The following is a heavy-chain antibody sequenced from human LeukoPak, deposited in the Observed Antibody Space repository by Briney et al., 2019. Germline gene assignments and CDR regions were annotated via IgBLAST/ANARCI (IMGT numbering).Heavy chain of an antibody. CDR1: GFTFSSYA. CDR2: ISGSGGST. V-gene: IGHV3-23*01. J-gene: IGHJ4*02. D-gene: IGHD2-21*01. CDR3: AKAPVTSCRGAYCYPFDS. Sequence: GGSLRLSCAASGFTFSSYAMSWVRQAPGKGLEWVSAISGSGGSTYYADSVKGRFTISRDNSKNTLYLQMNSLRAEDAAVYLCAKAPVTSCRGAYCYPFDSWGQGTLVTVSS.